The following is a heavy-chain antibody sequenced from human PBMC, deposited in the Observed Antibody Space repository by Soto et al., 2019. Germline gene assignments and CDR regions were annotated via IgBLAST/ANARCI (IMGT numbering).Heavy chain of an antibody. CDR3: ARGRVDYYGSGSYSQSDYYYYGMDV. Sequence: GGSLRLSCVASGFTVSSNYMSWVRQAPGKGLEWVSVIYSGGSTYYADSVKGRFTISRDNSKNTLYLQMNSLRAEDTAVYYCARGRVDYYGSGSYSQSDYYYYGMDVWGQGTTVTVSS. CDR1: GFTVSSNY. D-gene: IGHD3-10*01. CDR2: IYSGGST. V-gene: IGHV3-53*01. J-gene: IGHJ6*02.